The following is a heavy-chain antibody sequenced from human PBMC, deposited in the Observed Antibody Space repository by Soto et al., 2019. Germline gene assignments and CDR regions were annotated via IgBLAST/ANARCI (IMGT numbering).Heavy chain of an antibody. D-gene: IGHD5-12*01. CDR1: GGTFSSYT. CDR3: ARDHRGYDRNYYYYYYMDV. Sequence: ASVKVSCKASGGTFSSYTISWVRQAPGQGLEWMGRIIPILGIANYAQKFQGRVTITADKSTSTAYMELSSLRSEDTAVYYCARDHRGYDRNYYYYYYMDVWGKGTTVTVS. CDR2: IIPILGIA. J-gene: IGHJ6*03. V-gene: IGHV1-69*04.